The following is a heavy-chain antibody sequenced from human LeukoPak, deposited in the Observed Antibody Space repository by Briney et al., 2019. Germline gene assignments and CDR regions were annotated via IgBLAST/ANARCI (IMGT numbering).Heavy chain of an antibody. Sequence: ASVKVSCKASGYTFTSYGISWVRQSPGQGLEWMGWISAYNGNTNYAQKLQCRVTMTTDTSTSTAYMELRSLRSDDTAVYYCARGSLKAVAGNYWGQGTLVTVSS. CDR2: ISAYNGNT. CDR1: GYTFTSYG. CDR3: ARGSLKAVAGNY. V-gene: IGHV1-18*01. D-gene: IGHD6-19*01. J-gene: IGHJ4*02.